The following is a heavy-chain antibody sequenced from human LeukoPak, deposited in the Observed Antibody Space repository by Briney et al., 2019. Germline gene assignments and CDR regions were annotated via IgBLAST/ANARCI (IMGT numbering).Heavy chain of an antibody. CDR3: ARVAQYSSSFSLDY. V-gene: IGHV3-30-3*01. CDR1: GFTFSSYA. CDR2: ISYDGSNK. D-gene: IGHD6-6*01. Sequence: PGGSLRLSCAASGFTFSSYAMHWVRQAPGEGLEWVAVISYDGSNKYYADSVKGRFTISRDNSKNTLYLQMNSLRAEDTAVYYCARVAQYSSSFSLDYWGQGTLVTVSS. J-gene: IGHJ4*02.